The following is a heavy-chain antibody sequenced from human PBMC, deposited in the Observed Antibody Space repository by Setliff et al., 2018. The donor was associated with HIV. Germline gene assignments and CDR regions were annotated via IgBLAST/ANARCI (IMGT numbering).Heavy chain of an antibody. J-gene: IGHJ4*02. CDR2: INNDTTTT. D-gene: IGHD1-26*01. CDR1: GFTFSRFW. V-gene: IGHV3-74*01. Sequence: GGSLRLSCAASGFTFSRFWMHWVRQAPGQGLVWVSGINNDTTTTTYADSVKGRFSISRDNAKNTLYLEMNGLRGEDTAVYYCVIFSYSSGWGQGTQVTVSS. CDR3: VIFSYSSG.